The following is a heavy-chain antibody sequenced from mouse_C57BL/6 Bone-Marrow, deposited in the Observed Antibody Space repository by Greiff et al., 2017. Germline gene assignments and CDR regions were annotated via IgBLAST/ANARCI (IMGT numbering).Heavy chain of an antibody. CDR2: INPNSGST. J-gene: IGHJ1*03. Sequence: QVQLQQSGAELVKPGASVKLSCKASGYTFTSYWMHWVKQRPGQGLEWIGMINPNSGSTNYNEKFKSKATLTVDKYYSTAYMQLSSLTSEDSAVYCCARGYSPDWYFDVWGTGTTVTVSS. D-gene: IGHD2-12*01. CDR3: ARGYSPDWYFDV. V-gene: IGHV1-64*01. CDR1: GYTFTSYW.